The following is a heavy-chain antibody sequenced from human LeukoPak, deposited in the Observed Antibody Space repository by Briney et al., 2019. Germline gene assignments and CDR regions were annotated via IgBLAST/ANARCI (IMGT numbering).Heavy chain of an antibody. J-gene: IGHJ5*02. CDR2: ISSSGSTI. CDR1: GFTFSDYY. V-gene: IGHV3-11*01. CDR3: ARDGVTIFGVVDNWFDP. Sequence: GGSLRLSCAASGFTFSDYYMSWIRRAPGKGLEWVSYISSSGSTIYYADSVKGRFTISRDNAKNSLYLQMNSLRAEDTAVYYCARDGVTIFGVVDNWFDPWGQGTLVTVSS. D-gene: IGHD3-3*01.